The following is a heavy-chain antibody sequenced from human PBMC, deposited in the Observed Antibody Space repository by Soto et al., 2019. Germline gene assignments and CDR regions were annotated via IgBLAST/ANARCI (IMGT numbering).Heavy chain of an antibody. CDR3: TKSWRLYYMDV. J-gene: IGHJ6*03. V-gene: IGHV3-9*01. CDR2: ITWNSGTI. D-gene: IGHD3-3*01. Sequence: EVQLVESGGGLVQPGSSLRLSCAASGFTFDDYAMHWVRQAPGRGLEWVSRITWNSGTIDYAYSVKGRFTISRDNAKNSLYLQMNSLRAEDTALYYCTKSWRLYYMDVWGKGTTVTVSS. CDR1: GFTFDDYA.